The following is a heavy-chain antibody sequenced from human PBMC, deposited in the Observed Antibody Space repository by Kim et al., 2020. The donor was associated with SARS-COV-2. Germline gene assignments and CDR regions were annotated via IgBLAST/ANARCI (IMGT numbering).Heavy chain of an antibody. CDR2: ISFDGSNK. J-gene: IGHJ5*02. Sequence: GGSLRLSCAASGFAFSSYGVHWVRQAPGKGLEWVAFISFDGSNKYYADSVKGRFTISRDNSENTLYLQMSSLRAEDTAVYYCARELTNYVNRFDPWGQGT. CDR3: ARELTNYVNRFDP. CDR1: GFAFSSYG. D-gene: IGHD4-4*01. V-gene: IGHV3-30-3*01.